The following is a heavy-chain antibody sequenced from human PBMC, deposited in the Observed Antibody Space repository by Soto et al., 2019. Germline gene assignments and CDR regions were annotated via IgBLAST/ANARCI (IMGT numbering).Heavy chain of an antibody. CDR1: GFTFSSYG. CDR3: AKDIEEVVYYYGMDV. CDR2: ISYDGNNK. J-gene: IGHJ6*02. D-gene: IGHD1-26*01. Sequence: QVQLVESGGGVVQPGKSLRLSCAASGFTFSSYGMHWVRQAPGKGLEWVGLISYDGNNKFYADSVKGRFTISRDNSKNTLFLQMNSLRAEDTALYYCAKDIEEVVYYYGMDVWGHGTTVTVSS. V-gene: IGHV3-30*18.